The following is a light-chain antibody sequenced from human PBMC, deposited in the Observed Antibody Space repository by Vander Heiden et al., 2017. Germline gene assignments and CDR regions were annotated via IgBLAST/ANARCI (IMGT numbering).Light chain of an antibody. CDR3: NSRDSSGNHAV. CDR2: GKN. CDR1: SLRSYY. V-gene: IGLV3-19*01. Sequence: SSELTQDPAVSVALGQTVRITCQGDSLRSYYASWYQQKPRQAPVLVIYGKNNRPSGIPDRFSGSSSGNTASLTITGAQAEDEADYYCNSRDSSGNHAVFGGGTQLTVL. J-gene: IGLJ7*01.